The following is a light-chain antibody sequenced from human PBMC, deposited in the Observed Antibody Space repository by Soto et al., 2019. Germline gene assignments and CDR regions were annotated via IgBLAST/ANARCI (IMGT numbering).Light chain of an antibody. CDR3: RQYHSYWT. Sequence: DFQMTQSPSTLSASVGDRVTITCRSTQNIRSRLSWFQQKPGKAPKLLIYDASSLESGVPQRFSGSGSGTDLLLTSGSLQTDDFSTYYCRQYHSYWTFGQGTQVE. J-gene: IGKJ1*01. V-gene: IGKV1-5*01. CDR2: DAS. CDR1: QNIRSR.